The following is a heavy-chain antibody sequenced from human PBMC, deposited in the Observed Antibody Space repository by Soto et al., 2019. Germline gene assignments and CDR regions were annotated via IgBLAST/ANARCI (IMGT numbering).Heavy chain of an antibody. CDR3: ARGGFVVVPAAIPGYYYGMDV. CDR1: GGSISSGGYY. Sequence: SETLSLTCTVSGGSISSGGYYWSWIRQHPGKGLEWIGYIYYSGSTDYNPSLKSRVTISVDTSKNQFSLKLSSVTAADTAVYYCARGGFVVVPAAIPGYYYGMDVWGQGTTVTVSS. D-gene: IGHD2-2*02. V-gene: IGHV4-31*03. J-gene: IGHJ6*02. CDR2: IYYSGST.